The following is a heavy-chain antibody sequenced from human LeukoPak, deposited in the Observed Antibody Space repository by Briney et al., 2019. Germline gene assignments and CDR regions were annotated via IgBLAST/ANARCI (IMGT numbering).Heavy chain of an antibody. V-gene: IGHV3-7*01. CDR2: MNQDGSEK. CDR1: GFTFSDSW. J-gene: IGHJ6*02. Sequence: PGGSLRLSCAASGFTFSDSWMSWVRQAPGKGLEWVANMNQDGSEKDYVDSVKGRFTISRDNARNSLYLQMGSLRAEDTAVYYCATYTHWVAGDVWGRGTTVTVSS. CDR3: ATYTHWVAGDV. D-gene: IGHD3-16*01.